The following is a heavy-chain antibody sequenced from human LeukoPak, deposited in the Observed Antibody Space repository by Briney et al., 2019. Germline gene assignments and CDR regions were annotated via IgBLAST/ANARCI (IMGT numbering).Heavy chain of an antibody. J-gene: IGHJ4*02. V-gene: IGHV3-23*01. CDR3: AKYAPPTTVVTRFFDY. CDR2: IGYSGGDI. D-gene: IGHD4-23*01. Sequence: GGSLRLSCAASGFTFSSYAMTWVRQAPRKGLEWVSVIGYSGGDIQYAGSVKGRFTISRDNSKNTLYLQMNSLRVEDTAVYYCAKYAPPTTVVTRFFDYWGQGTLVTVSS. CDR1: GFTFSSYA.